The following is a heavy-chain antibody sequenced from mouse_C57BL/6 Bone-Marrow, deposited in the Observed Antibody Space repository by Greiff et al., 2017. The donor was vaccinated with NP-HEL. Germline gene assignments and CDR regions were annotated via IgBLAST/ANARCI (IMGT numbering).Heavy chain of an antibody. D-gene: IGHD2-3*01. CDR1: GYTFTSYW. CDR2: IHPNSGST. Sequence: QVQLQQPGAELVKPGASVKLSCKASGYTFTSYWMHWVKQRPGQGLAWIGMIHPNSGSTNYNEKFKSKATLTVDKSSSTAYMQLSSLTSEDSAVYYWASGYYRYWYCEVWGTGTTVTVSS. J-gene: IGHJ1*03. CDR3: ASGYYRYWYCEV. V-gene: IGHV1-64*01.